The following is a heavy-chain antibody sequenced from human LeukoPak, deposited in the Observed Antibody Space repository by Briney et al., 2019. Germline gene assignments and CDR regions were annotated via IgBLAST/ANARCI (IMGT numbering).Heavy chain of an antibody. Sequence: PGGSLRLSCVASGFTFSSYSMNWVRQAPGKGLEWVSYITSTSSTIFYADSVKGRFTISRDNAKNSLSLQMNSLRAEDTAVYYCARDLSGVTGYTYGRGIDYWGQGTLVTVSS. CDR3: ARDLSGVTGYTYGRGIDY. CDR1: GFTFSSYS. D-gene: IGHD5-18*01. J-gene: IGHJ4*02. V-gene: IGHV3-48*01. CDR2: ITSTSSTI.